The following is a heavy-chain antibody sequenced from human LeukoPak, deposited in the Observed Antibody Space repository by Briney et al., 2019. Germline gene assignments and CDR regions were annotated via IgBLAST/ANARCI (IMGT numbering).Heavy chain of an antibody. CDR2: IKQDGSEK. J-gene: IGHJ6*02. CDR1: RFIFRSYW. CDR3: ARRMDPYYFFYSMDV. D-gene: IGHD2-8*01. V-gene: IGHV3-7*03. Sequence: GGSLRLSCVASRFIFRSYWMTWVRQAPGKGLEWVANIKQDGSEKYYVDSVKGRFTISRDNAQNSLYLQMNSLRAEDTAVYYCARRMDPYYFFYSMDVWGQGTMVTVSS.